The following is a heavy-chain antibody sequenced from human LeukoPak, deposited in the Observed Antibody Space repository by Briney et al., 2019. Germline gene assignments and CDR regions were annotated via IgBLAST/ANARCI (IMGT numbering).Heavy chain of an antibody. Sequence: PSETLSLTCTVSGGSISSYYWNWIRQPPGKGLEWIGYIYYSGSTNYNPSLKSRVTISVDTSKKQFSLKLSSVTAADTAVYYCARVLSGGYSSGWYYYGMDVWGQGTTVTVSS. V-gene: IGHV4-59*01. J-gene: IGHJ6*02. CDR2: IYYSGST. CDR1: GGSISSYY. CDR3: ARVLSGGYSSGWYYYGMDV. D-gene: IGHD6-19*01.